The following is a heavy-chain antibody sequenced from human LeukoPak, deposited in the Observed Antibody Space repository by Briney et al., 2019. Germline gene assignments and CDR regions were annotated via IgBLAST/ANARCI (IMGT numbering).Heavy chain of an antibody. V-gene: IGHV4-39*07. D-gene: IGHD3-10*01. CDR1: GGSINSSSYY. CDR3: ARAIGMVRGVTPGVPNYYYYGMDV. J-gene: IGHJ6*02. Sequence: SETLSLTCTVSGGSINSSSYYWAWIRQPPGKGLEWIGSIYYSGSTYYNSSLKSRVTISIDTSKNQFSLKLSSVTAADTAVYYCARAIGMVRGVTPGVPNYYYYGMDVWGQGTTVTVSS. CDR2: IYYSGST.